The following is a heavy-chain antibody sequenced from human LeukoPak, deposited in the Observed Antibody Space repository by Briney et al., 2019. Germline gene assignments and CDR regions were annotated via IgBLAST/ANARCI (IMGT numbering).Heavy chain of an antibody. Sequence: SETLSLTCTVSGGSISSGDSYWSWIRQLPGKGLEWIGCIYYSGTTYYNPSLKSRITISVDTSKNQFSLKLSSVTAADTAVYYCARNGYCSGGSCYSNNAFDIWGQGTMVTVSS. D-gene: IGHD2-15*01. V-gene: IGHV4-31*03. J-gene: IGHJ3*02. CDR2: IYYSGTT. CDR1: GGSISSGDSY. CDR3: ARNGYCSGGSCYSNNAFDI.